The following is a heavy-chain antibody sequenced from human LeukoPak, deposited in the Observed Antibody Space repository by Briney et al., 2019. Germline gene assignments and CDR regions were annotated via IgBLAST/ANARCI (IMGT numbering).Heavy chain of an antibody. J-gene: IGHJ4*02. Sequence: GGSLRLSCAASGFTFSSYAVHWVRQAPGKGLEWVAVISYDGSNKYYADSVKGRFTISRDNSKNTLYLQMNSLRAEDTAVYYCARDLGYCSSTSCSYYFDYWGQGTLVTVSS. CDR3: ARDLGYCSSTSCSYYFDY. V-gene: IGHV3-30-3*01. D-gene: IGHD2-2*01. CDR2: ISYDGSNK. CDR1: GFTFSSYA.